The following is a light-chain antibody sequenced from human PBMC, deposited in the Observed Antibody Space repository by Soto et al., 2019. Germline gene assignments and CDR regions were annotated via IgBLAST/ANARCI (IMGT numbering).Light chain of an antibody. V-gene: IGKV3-20*01. CDR2: GAS. J-gene: IGKJ2*01. CDR1: QSVSSTY. CDR3: QHCGSPPLYT. Sequence: EIVLTQSPGTLSLSPGEGATLSCRVSQSVSSTYLAWYQQKPGQAPRLLIYGASSRATDIPDRFSGSCSGTDFTLTISRLEPEDFAVYYCQHCGSPPLYTFGQGTKLEIK.